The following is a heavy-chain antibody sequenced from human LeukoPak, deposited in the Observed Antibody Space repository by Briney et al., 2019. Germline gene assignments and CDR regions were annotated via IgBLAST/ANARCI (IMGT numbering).Heavy chain of an antibody. V-gene: IGHV3-48*04. D-gene: IGHD1-26*01. CDR3: ARNSGSYYHY. CDR1: GFTFSSYS. J-gene: IGHJ4*02. CDR2: ISSSSSTI. Sequence: SGGSRRLSCAASGFTFSSYSMTWVRQAPGKGLEWVSYISSSSSTIYYADSVKGRFTISRDNAKNSLYLQMNSLRAEDTAVYYCARNSGSYYHYWGQGTLVTVSS.